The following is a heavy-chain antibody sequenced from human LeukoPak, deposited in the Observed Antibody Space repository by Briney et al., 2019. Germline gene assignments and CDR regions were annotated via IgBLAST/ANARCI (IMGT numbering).Heavy chain of an antibody. Sequence: GGSLRLSCAASGFTLSSYAMSRVRQAPGKGLEWVSAISGRGGRTYDADSVKGRFTISRDHPKNTRYQQMNSLRAEDTAVYYCAKSRSSGLDASDIWGQGTMVTVCS. D-gene: IGHD3-22*01. CDR2: ISGRGGRT. V-gene: IGHV3-23*01. CDR1: GFTLSSYA. J-gene: IGHJ3*02. CDR3: AKSRSSGLDASDI.